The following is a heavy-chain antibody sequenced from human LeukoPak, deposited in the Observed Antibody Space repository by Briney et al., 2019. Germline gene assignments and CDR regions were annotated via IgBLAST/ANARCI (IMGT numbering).Heavy chain of an antibody. CDR1: GFTFTSSA. V-gene: IGHV1-58*02. D-gene: IGHD6-19*01. Sequence: ASVKVSCKASGFTFTSSAMQWVRQARGQRLEWIGWIVVGSGNTNYAQKFQERVTITRDMSTSTAYMELSSLRSEDTAVYYCAAVRGCPDCYYYGMDVWGQGTTVTVSS. CDR3: AAVRGCPDCYYYGMDV. CDR2: IVVGSGNT. J-gene: IGHJ6*02.